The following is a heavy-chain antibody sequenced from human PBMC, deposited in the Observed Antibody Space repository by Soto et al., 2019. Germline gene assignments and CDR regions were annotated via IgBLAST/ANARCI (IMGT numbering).Heavy chain of an antibody. D-gene: IGHD3-10*01. J-gene: IGHJ6*02. Sequence: EVQLLESGGGLVQPGGSLRLSCAASGFTFTNYAMSWVRQAPGKGLEWVSTISASGGSTYHADSVKGRFTISRDNSKNTLSMQMNSLRDEDTAAYYCAKDMRGSGSYYSYGMDVWGQGTTVTVS. V-gene: IGHV3-23*01. CDR3: AKDMRGSGSYYSYGMDV. CDR1: GFTFTNYA. CDR2: ISASGGST.